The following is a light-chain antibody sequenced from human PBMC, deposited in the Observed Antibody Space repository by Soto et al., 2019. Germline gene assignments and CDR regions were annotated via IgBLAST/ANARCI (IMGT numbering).Light chain of an antibody. CDR3: QHYNSYSEA. Sequence: DIPMTQSPSTLSGSVGDRVTITYRASQTISSWLAWYQQKPEKAPKLLIYKASTLKSGVPSRFSGSGSGTEFTLTISSLQPDDFATYYCQHYNSYSEAFGQGTKVELK. J-gene: IGKJ1*01. V-gene: IGKV1-5*03. CDR2: KAS. CDR1: QTISSW.